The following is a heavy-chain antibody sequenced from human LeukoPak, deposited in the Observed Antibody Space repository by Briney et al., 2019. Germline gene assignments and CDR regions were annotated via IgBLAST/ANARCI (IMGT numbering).Heavy chain of an antibody. D-gene: IGHD6-19*01. Sequence: SETLSLTCTVSGYSISSGYYWGWIRQSPEKGLEWIGSIYHSGATYYNPSLKSRVTISVDTSKNQFSLKVTSVTAADTAVYYCARDLGMAGIAPVDYWGQGTLVTVSS. CDR1: GYSISSGYY. V-gene: IGHV4-38-2*02. J-gene: IGHJ4*02. CDR2: IYHSGAT. CDR3: ARDLGMAGIAPVDY.